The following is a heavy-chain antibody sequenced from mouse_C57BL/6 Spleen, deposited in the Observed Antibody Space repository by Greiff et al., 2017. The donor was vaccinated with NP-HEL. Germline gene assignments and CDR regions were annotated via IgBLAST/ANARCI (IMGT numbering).Heavy chain of an antibody. J-gene: IGHJ4*01. D-gene: IGHD1-1*01. V-gene: IGHV1-69*01. CDR3: ARGITTVVAKDAMDY. CDR1: GYTFTSYW. CDR2: IDPSDSYT. Sequence: QVQLQQPGAELVMPGASVKLSCKASGYTFTSYWMHWVKQRPGQGLEWIGEIDPSDSYTNYNQKFKGKSTLTVDKSSSTAYMQLSSLTSEDSAVYYCARGITTVVAKDAMDYWGQGTSVTVSS.